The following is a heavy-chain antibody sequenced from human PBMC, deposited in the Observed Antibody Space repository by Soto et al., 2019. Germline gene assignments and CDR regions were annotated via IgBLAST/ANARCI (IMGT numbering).Heavy chain of an antibody. J-gene: IGHJ5*02. CDR1: GYTFTGYY. V-gene: IGHV1-2*02. Sequence: GASVKVSCKASGYTFTGYYIHWVRQAPGQRLEWMGWINPNSGDTKFAQRVQGRVTMTTDTSINTAYMELSRLRSEDTAVYYCASDYSGSDNWFDTWGQGTLVTVSS. D-gene: IGHD3-10*01. CDR2: INPNSGDT. CDR3: ASDYSGSDNWFDT.